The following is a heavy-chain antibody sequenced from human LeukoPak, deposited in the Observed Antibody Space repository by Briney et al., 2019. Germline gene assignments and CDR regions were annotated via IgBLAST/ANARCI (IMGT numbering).Heavy chain of an antibody. CDR3: ARESPDIQLWLVRMHYYYYGMDV. CDR1: GYTFTGYY. J-gene: IGHJ6*02. D-gene: IGHD5-18*01. V-gene: IGHV1-18*04. Sequence: ASVKVSCKASGYTFTGYYMHWVRQAPGQGLEWMGWISAYNGNTNYAQKLQGRVTMTTDTSTSTAYMELRSLRSDDTAVYYCARESPDIQLWLVRMHYYYYGMDVWGQGTTVTVSS. CDR2: ISAYNGNT.